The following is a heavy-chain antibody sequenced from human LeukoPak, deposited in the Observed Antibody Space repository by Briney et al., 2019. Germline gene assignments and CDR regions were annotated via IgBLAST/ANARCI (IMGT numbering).Heavy chain of an antibody. CDR3: ARWDVSSGWSCFDY. V-gene: IGHV4-34*01. D-gene: IGHD6-19*01. J-gene: IGHJ4*02. CDR2: INHGGIT. CDR1: GGSFSGYY. Sequence: SETLSLTCAVYGGSFSGYYWSWIRQPPGKGLEWIGEINHGGITNYNPSLKSRVTISVDKSKDQFSLKLSSVTAADTAVYYCARWDVSSGWSCFDYWGQGTLVTVSS.